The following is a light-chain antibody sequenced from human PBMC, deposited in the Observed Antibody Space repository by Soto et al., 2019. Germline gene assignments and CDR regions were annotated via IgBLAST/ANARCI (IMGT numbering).Light chain of an antibody. CDR2: YEI. V-gene: IGLV3-21*01. Sequence: SYELTQPPSVSVAPGMTARITCWGNDIGSKSVHWYQKKPRQAPVLGIYYEIDRPSGIPERFYGSNSGNTATLTITRVDAGDEADYYCHVWDSDTNHVGFGGGTKLTVL. CDR1: DIGSKS. CDR3: HVWDSDTNHVG. J-gene: IGLJ2*01.